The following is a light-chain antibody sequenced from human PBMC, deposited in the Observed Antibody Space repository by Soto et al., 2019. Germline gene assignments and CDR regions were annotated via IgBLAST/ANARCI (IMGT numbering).Light chain of an antibody. Sequence: EIVMTQSPATLSVSPGERATLSCRASQSVGSDLAWYQQKPGQAPRLLIYGASTRARGLSARFSGSGSGTEFTLTISSLQSEDFAVYYCQQYNTWPPITFGQGTRLEIK. CDR1: QSVGSD. CDR2: GAS. J-gene: IGKJ5*01. V-gene: IGKV3-15*01. CDR3: QQYNTWPPIT.